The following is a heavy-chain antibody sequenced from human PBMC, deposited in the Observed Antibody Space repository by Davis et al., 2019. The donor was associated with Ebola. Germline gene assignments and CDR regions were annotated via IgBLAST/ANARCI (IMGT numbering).Heavy chain of an antibody. J-gene: IGHJ3*02. D-gene: IGHD1-26*01. CDR3: ARSAWYSGSPNAFDI. V-gene: IGHV4-39*01. CDR2: IYYSGST. Sequence: PSETLSLTCTVSGGSFSSSSYYWGWIRQPPGKGLEWIGSIYYSGSTYYNPSLKSRVTISVDTSKNQFSLKLSSVTAADTGVYYCARSAWYSGSPNAFDIWGQGTMVTVSS. CDR1: GGSFSSSSYY.